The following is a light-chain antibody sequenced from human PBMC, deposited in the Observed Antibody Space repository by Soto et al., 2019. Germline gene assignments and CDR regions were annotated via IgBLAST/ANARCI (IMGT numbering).Light chain of an antibody. CDR1: QSISIY. J-gene: IGKJ2*01. CDR3: PQSYSTPYT. V-gene: IGKV1-39*01. Sequence: DIQMTQSPSSLSASVGDRVTITCRASQSISIYLNWYQQKPGKAPKLLIYAASSLQSGVPSRFSGSGSGTDFTLTISTLQPEDFASYYCPQSYSTPYTFGQGTKLEIK. CDR2: AAS.